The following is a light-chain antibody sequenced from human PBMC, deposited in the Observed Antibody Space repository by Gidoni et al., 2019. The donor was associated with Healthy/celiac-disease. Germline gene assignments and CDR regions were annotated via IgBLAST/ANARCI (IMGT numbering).Light chain of an antibody. J-gene: IGLJ2*01. CDR2: RDS. Sequence: SYELTQPLSSSASLGQTARITCGGNKLGSKNVPWYQQKPGQAPVLVIYRDSNRPPGIPERFSGSNSGNTATLTISRAQAGDEADYYCQVWDSSTYVVFGGGTKLTV. CDR3: QVWDSSTYVV. V-gene: IGLV3-9*01. CDR1: KLGSKN.